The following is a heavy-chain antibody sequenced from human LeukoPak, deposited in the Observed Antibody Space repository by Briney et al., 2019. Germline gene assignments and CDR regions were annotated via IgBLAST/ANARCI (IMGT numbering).Heavy chain of an antibody. CDR2: INHSGST. J-gene: IGHJ4*02. Sequence: PSETLSLTCAVYGGSFRGYYWSWIRQPPGKGLEWIGEINHSGSTNYNPSLKSRVTISVDTSKNQFSLKLSSVTAADTAVYYCARGVVWFGELYHPFDYWGQGTLVTVSS. CDR3: ARGVVWFGELYHPFDY. CDR1: GGSFRGYY. D-gene: IGHD3-10*01. V-gene: IGHV4-34*01.